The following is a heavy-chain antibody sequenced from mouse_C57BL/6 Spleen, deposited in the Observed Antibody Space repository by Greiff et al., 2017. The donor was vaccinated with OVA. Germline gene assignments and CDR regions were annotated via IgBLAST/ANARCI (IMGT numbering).Heavy chain of an antibody. J-gene: IGHJ3*01. CDR3: ARHEERDYYGSISWFAY. Sequence: VQLQQSGAELVKPGASVKLSCKASGYTFTEYTIHWVKQRSGQGLEWIGWFYPGSGSIKYNEKFKDKATLTADKSSSTVYMELSRLTSEDSAVYCCARHEERDYYGSISWFAYWGQGTLVTVSA. CDR2: FYPGSGSI. CDR1: GYTFTEYT. D-gene: IGHD1-1*01. V-gene: IGHV1-62-2*01.